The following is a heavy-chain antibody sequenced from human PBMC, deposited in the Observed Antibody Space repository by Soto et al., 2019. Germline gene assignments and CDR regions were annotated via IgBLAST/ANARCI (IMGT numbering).Heavy chain of an antibody. J-gene: IGHJ4*02. D-gene: IGHD2-8*02. CDR3: ARDSDASTGYYAY. CDR2: TNWNGATT. CDR1: GFTFDDYS. V-gene: IGHV3-20*01. Sequence: EVQLVVSGGGVVRPGGSMRLSCTASGFTFDDYSMTWVRQIPGKGLEWVSTTNWNGATTAYADSVRGRFTISRDNAKNSLYLQLDTVTAEDTAFYNCARDSDASTGYYAYWGQGTLVTVSS.